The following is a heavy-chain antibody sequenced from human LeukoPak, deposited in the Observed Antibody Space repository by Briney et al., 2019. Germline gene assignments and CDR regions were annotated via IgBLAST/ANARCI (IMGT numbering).Heavy chain of an antibody. CDR2: ISSSSSYI. J-gene: IGHJ4*02. V-gene: IGHV3-21*01. CDR3: ARALPSYSGSWYGGFSVGGFDY. CDR1: GFTFSSYS. D-gene: IGHD6-13*01. Sequence: GGSLRLSCAASGFTFSSYSMNWVRQAPGKGLEWVSSISSSSSYIYYADSVKGRFTISRDNAKNSLYLQMNSLRAEDTAVYYCARALPSYSGSWYGGFSVGGFDYWGQGTLVTVSS.